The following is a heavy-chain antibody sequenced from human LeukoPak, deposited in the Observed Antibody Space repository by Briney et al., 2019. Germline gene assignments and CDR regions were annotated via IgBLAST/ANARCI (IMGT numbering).Heavy chain of an antibody. D-gene: IGHD5-18*01. CDR1: GFTFSSYG. V-gene: IGHV3-48*01. J-gene: IGHJ6*03. Sequence: GGSLRLSCAASGFTFSSYGMNWVRQAPGKGLEWVAYITISTGIIYYADSVKGRFTISRGNAKNSLYLQMNSLRAEDTAVYYCARDQSGYSYGYHYYYYMDVWGKGTTVTVSS. CDR2: ITISTGII. CDR3: ARDQSGYSYGYHYYYYMDV.